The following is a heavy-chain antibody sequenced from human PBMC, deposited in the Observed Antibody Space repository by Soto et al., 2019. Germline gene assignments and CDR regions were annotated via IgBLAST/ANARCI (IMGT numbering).Heavy chain of an antibody. CDR2: IRSKAYGGTT. D-gene: IGHD5-12*01. J-gene: IGHJ3*02. CDR3: TRVRLYSGYDFDAFDI. CDR1: GFTFGDYA. Sequence: GGSLRLSCTASGFTFGDYAMSWFRQAPGKGLEWVGFIRSKAYGGTTEYAASVKGRFTISRDDSKSIAYLQMNSLKTEDTAVYYCTRVRLYSGYDFDAFDIWGQGTMVTVSS. V-gene: IGHV3-49*03.